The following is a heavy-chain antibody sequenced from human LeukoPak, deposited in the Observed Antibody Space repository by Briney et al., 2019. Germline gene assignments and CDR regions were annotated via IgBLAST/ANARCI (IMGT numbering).Heavy chain of an antibody. CDR1: GYTFTGYY. V-gene: IGHV1-18*04. D-gene: IGHD6-6*01. J-gene: IGHJ5*02. CDR2: ISAYNGNT. CDR3: ARVYSSSPNWFDP. Sequence: ASVKVSCKASGYTFTGYYMHWVRQAPGQGLEWMGWISAYNGNTNYAQKLQGRVTMTTDTSTSTAYMELRSLRSDDTAVYYCARVYSSSPNWFDPWGQGTLVTVSS.